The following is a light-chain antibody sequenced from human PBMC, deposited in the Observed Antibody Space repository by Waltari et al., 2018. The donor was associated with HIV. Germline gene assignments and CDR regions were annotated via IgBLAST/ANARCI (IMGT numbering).Light chain of an antibody. Sequence: IVMTQSPDSLAVSLGKRATIHCKSSPTVLYSSNNKNYLAWYQQKPGQPPKLLIYWASTRESGVPDRFSGSGSGTDFTLTISSLQAEDVAVYYCQQYYSTPPYTFGQGTKLEIK. V-gene: IGKV4-1*01. CDR2: WAS. J-gene: IGKJ2*01. CDR1: PTVLYSSNNKNY. CDR3: QQYYSTPPYT.